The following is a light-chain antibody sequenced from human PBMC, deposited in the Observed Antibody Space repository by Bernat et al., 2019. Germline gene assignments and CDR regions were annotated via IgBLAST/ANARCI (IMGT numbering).Light chain of an antibody. CDR2: DVS. Sequence: QSALTQPPSASGSPGQSVTISCTGTSSDVGYYNYVSWYQQHPGKVPKVMIYDVSNRPSGVSNRFSGSKSGNTASLTISGLQAEDEADYYCNSYSSTTTPYVFGTGTRVTVL. J-gene: IGLJ1*01. CDR1: SSDVGYYNY. CDR3: NSYSSTTTPYV. V-gene: IGLV2-14*03.